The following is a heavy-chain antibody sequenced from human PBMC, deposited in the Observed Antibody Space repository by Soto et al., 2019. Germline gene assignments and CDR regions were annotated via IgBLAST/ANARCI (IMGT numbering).Heavy chain of an antibody. D-gene: IGHD3-16*01. V-gene: IGHV3-23*01. CDR1: GFTFSNYA. CDR2: VSATAGTT. CDR3: AKDRLAGGFDY. Sequence: PGGSLRLSCAASGFTFSNYAMSWVRQAPGKGLEWVSLVSATAGTTYYKDSVKGRLTISRDNSRNKVYLQMKNLKADDTAVYYCAKDRLAGGFDYWGQGTLVTVSS. J-gene: IGHJ4*02.